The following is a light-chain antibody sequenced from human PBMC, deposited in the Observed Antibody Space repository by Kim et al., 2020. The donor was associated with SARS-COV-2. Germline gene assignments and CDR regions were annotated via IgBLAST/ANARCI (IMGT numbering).Light chain of an antibody. CDR1: QSVSSY. Sequence: LSPGERATLSCRASQSVSSYLAWYQQKPGQAPRLLIYDAFSRATGIPARFSGSGSGTDFTLTISCLEPEDFAIYYCQQRSNWPITFGQGTRLEIK. J-gene: IGKJ5*01. V-gene: IGKV3-11*01. CDR3: QQRSNWPIT. CDR2: DAF.